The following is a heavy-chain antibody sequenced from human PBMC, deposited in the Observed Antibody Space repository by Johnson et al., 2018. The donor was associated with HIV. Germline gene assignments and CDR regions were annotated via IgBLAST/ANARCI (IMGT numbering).Heavy chain of an antibody. CDR2: INWNGGST. CDR1: GFTFDEYG. J-gene: IGHJ3*02. CDR3: AREFDITMMVVVTYAFDI. V-gene: IGHV3-20*04. Sequence: EVQLVESGGGVVRPGGSLRLSCAASGFTFDEYGMSWVRQGPGKGLEWVSGINWNGGSTGYADSVKGRFNISRDSAKNSLYLQMSSLRAEDTAFYYCAREFDITMMVVVTYAFDIWGQGTMVTVSS. D-gene: IGHD3-22*01.